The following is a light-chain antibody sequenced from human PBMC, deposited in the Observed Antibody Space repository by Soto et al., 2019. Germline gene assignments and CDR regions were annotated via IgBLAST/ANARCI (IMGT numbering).Light chain of an antibody. J-gene: IGLJ2*01. CDR2: EGT. CDR3: CSHAGSYTSVL. CDR1: SSDVGSYDL. V-gene: IGLV2-23*01. Sequence: QSALTQPASVSGSPGQSITISCTGTSSDVGSYDLVSWYQQHPGKAPKLIIYEGTKRPSGVSNRFSGSNSGNTASLTISGLQDEDEADYYCCSHAGSYTSVLFGGGTKLTVL.